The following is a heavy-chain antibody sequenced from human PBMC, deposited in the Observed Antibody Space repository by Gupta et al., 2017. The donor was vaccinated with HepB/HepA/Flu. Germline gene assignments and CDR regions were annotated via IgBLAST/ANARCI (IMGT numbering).Heavy chain of an antibody. V-gene: IGHV3-9*01. CDR2: ISWNSCHI. D-gene: IGHD6-6*01. J-gene: IGHJ4*02. Sequence: EVQLVESGGGLVKPGRSLRLSCAASGITFNGYAFNWVRQAPGKGLEWVSGISWNSCHIAYLDSVKGRFTLSRDNAKNSLYLQMNDLRVEDTALYYCARAGTYSSSSGYFNYWGQGTQVTVSS. CDR1: GITFNGYA. CDR3: ARAGTYSSSSGYFNY.